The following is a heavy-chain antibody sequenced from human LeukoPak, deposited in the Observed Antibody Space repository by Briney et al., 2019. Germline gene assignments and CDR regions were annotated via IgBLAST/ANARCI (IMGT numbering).Heavy chain of an antibody. V-gene: IGHV4-39*01. CDR1: GGSISTSNYY. J-gene: IGHJ4*02. CDR3: ARGEWDSSGYYYVF. Sequence: SETLSLTCTVSGGSISTSNYYWGWIRQPPGKGLEWIGSIYYSGNTYYNASLKSQVSISIDTSKNQFSLKLSSVTAADTAVYYCARGEWDSSGYYYVFWGQGTLVTVSS. CDR2: IYYSGNT. D-gene: IGHD3-22*01.